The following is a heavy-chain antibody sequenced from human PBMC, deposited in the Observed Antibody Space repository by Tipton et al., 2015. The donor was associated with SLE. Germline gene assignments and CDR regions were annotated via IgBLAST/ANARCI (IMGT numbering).Heavy chain of an antibody. Sequence: SLRLSCAASGFTFSTSWMSWIRQAPGKGLEWVSYISSSSSYTNYADSVKGRFTISRDNAKNSLYLQMNSLRAEDTSVYYCAREDRWQLRYFDYWGQGTLVTVSS. CDR2: ISSSSSYT. CDR3: AREDRWQLRYFDY. D-gene: IGHD2-15*01. CDR1: GFTFSTSW. V-gene: IGHV3-11*06. J-gene: IGHJ4*02.